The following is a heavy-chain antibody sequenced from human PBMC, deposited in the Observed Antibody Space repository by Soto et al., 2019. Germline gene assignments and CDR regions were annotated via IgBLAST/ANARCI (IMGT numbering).Heavy chain of an antibody. CDR2: IRAGGGST. J-gene: IGHJ4*02. CDR1: GFTFSSYA. Sequence: EVQLLESGGGLVQPGGSLRLSCAASGFTFSSYAMSWVRQAPGKGLEWVSGIRAGGGSTYYGDSVKGRFTISRDNSKNTLYLHMNSLRAEDTAVYYCAKDGVRGEWPSSYFDYWGQGTLVPVSS. V-gene: IGHV3-23*01. D-gene: IGHD2-21*01. CDR3: AKDGVRGEWPSSYFDY.